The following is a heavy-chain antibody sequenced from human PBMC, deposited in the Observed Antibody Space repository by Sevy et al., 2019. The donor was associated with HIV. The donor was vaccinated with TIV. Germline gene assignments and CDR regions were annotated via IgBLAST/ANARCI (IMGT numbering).Heavy chain of an antibody. CDR1: GFTFSTYG. CDR2: LSYDRREK. CDR3: AKVGPHCSGGTCYHPLFDY. D-gene: IGHD2-15*01. J-gene: IGHJ4*02. Sequence: GGSLRLSCAASGFTFSTYGMHRVRQAPGKGLEWVAVLSYDRREKYYGNSVKGRFTISRDNSKNTLYLQMNSLRDEDTAVYYCAKVGPHCSGGTCYHPLFDYCGQGTLVTVSS. V-gene: IGHV3-30*18.